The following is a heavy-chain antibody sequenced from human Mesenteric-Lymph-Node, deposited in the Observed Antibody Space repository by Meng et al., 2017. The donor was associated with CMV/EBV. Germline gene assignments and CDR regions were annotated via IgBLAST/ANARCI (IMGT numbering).Heavy chain of an antibody. J-gene: IGHJ6*02. D-gene: IGHD3-3*01. CDR3: AKDRTWSGSSPYYYYGMDV. CDR2: ISYDGNNK. CDR1: GFTFSSYA. Sequence: GGSLRLSCAASGFTFSSYAVHWVRQAPGMGLEWLAVISYDGNNKYDADSVKGRFTISRDNSKNTLYLQMNSLRAEDTAVYYCAKDRTWSGSSPYYYYGMDVWGQGTTVTVSS. V-gene: IGHV3-30*14.